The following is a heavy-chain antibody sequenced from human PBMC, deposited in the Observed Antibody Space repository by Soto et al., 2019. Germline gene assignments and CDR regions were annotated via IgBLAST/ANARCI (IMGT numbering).Heavy chain of an antibody. CDR3: ARVEEDQSIVGATQYYFDY. V-gene: IGHV1-69*01. J-gene: IGHJ4*02. CDR1: GGTFSSYA. CDR2: IIPIFGTA. D-gene: IGHD1-26*01. Sequence: QVQLVQSGADVKKPGSSVKVSCKASGGTFSSYAISWERQAPGQGLEWMGGIIPIFGTANYAQKFQGRVTITADESTSTAYMELSSLRSEDTAVYYCARVEEDQSIVGATQYYFDYWGQGTLVTVSS.